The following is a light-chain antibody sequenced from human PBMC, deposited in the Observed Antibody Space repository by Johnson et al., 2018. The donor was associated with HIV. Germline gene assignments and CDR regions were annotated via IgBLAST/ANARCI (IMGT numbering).Light chain of an antibody. CDR1: SSNIGNNY. J-gene: IGLJ1*01. CDR2: ENH. CDR3: ATWHSSLTSGGV. Sequence: QSVLTQPPSVSAAPGQKVTISCSGSSSNIGNNYVSWYQQLPGTAPKLLIYENHKRPSGIPDRFSGSKSATSATLAITALPTADEADYYCATWHSSLTSGGVFGTGTKVTVL. V-gene: IGLV1-51*02.